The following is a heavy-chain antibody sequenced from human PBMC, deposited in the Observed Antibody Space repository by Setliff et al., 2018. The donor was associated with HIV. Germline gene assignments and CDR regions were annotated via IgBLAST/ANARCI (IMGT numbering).Heavy chain of an antibody. CDR2: IIPNSGGT. CDR1: GYTFSGYA. V-gene: IGHV1-2*02. J-gene: IGHJ4*02. CDR3: ARGPPSQVDY. Sequence: ASVKVSCKASGYTFSGYAINWVRQAPGQGLEWLGNIIPNSGGTNYAQRFQGRVTMTRDTSISTAYMELSRLRSDDTAVYYCARGPPSQVDYWGQGTLVTVSS.